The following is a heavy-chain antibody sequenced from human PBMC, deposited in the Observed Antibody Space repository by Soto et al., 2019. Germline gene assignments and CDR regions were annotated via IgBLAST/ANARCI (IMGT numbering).Heavy chain of an antibody. D-gene: IGHD4-17*01. CDR3: ATYGGDSGGYEYFQC. V-gene: IGHV3-23*01. J-gene: IGHJ1*01. CDR1: GFTFTSYG. CDR2: ISGSSDT. Sequence: EVQLLESGGGLEPPGGSLRLSCVTSGFTFTSYGMSWVRQAPGKGLEWVSAISGSSDTYYPDSVKGRFTISRDNSRSTLYLQMNSLRAEDTAVYYCATYGGDSGGYEYFQCWGQGCLVTVSS.